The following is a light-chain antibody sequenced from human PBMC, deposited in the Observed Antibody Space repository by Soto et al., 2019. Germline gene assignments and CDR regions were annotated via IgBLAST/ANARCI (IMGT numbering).Light chain of an antibody. CDR3: SSYTNINTRAGV. CDR2: EVT. V-gene: IGLV2-14*01. J-gene: IGLJ1*01. CDR1: SGDIGSYNR. Sequence: QSVLTQPASVSGSPGQSITISCTGTSGDIGSYNRVSWYQQHPGKAPKLIIYEVTDRPSGVSNRFSGYKSGNTASLTISGLQAEDEAEYYCSSYTNINTRAGVFGTGTKLTVL.